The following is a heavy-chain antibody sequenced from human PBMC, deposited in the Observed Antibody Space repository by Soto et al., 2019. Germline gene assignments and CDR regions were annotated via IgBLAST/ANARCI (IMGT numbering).Heavy chain of an antibody. J-gene: IGHJ6*02. CDR3: ARDRWVVFLEWLSPRDGMDV. D-gene: IGHD3-3*02. Sequence: PGGSLRLSCAASGFTFSSYSMNWVRQAPGKGLEWVSSISSSSSYIYYADSVKGRFTISRDNAKNSLYLQMNSLRAEDTAVYYCARDRWVVFLEWLSPRDGMDVWGQGTTVTVSS. CDR1: GFTFSSYS. V-gene: IGHV3-21*01. CDR2: ISSSSSYI.